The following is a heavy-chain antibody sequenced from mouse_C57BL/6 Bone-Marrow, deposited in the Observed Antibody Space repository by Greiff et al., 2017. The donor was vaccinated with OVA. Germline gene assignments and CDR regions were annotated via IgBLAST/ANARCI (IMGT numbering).Heavy chain of an antibody. Sequence: EVKVVESGGGLVKPGGSLKLSCAASGFTFSSYTMSWVRQTPEKRLEWVATISGGGGNTYYPDSVKGRFTISRDNAKNTLYLQMSSLRSEDTALYYCARKGYGSSSFDYWGQGTTLTVSS. CDR3: ARKGYGSSSFDY. V-gene: IGHV5-9*01. CDR2: ISGGGGNT. J-gene: IGHJ2*01. D-gene: IGHD1-1*01. CDR1: GFTFSSYT.